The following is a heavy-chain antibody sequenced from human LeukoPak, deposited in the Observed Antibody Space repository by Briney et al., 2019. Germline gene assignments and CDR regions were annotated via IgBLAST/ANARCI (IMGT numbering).Heavy chain of an antibody. D-gene: IGHD5-18*01. Sequence: RASVKVSCKASGYTFTSYYMHWVRQAPGQGLEWMGIINPSGGSTSYAQKFQGRVTMTRDMSTSTVYMELNSLRAEDTAVYYCARHLEHTAMLISDAFDIWGQGTMVTVSS. CDR1: GYTFTSYY. J-gene: IGHJ3*02. CDR3: ARHLEHTAMLISDAFDI. V-gene: IGHV1-46*01. CDR2: INPSGGST.